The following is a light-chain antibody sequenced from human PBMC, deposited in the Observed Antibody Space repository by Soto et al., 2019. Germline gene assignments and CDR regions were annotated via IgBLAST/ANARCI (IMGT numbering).Light chain of an antibody. Sequence: DIQTTQSPSSLSASVGDRVTITCRASQSISSYLNWYQQKPGKAPKLLIYAASSLQSGVPSRFSGSGSGTDFTLTISSLQPEDFATYFCQQTNSLPLTFGGGTKVDIK. J-gene: IGKJ4*01. V-gene: IGKV1-39*01. CDR3: QQTNSLPLT. CDR2: AAS. CDR1: QSISSY.